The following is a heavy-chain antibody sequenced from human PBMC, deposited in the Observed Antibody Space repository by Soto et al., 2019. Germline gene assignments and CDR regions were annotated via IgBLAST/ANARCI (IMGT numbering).Heavy chain of an antibody. CDR3: ARDNWGEYFDH. Sequence: QVQLQESGPGLVKPSQTLSLTCTVSGGSISSGGYYWSWIRQHPGKGLEWIGYIYYSGSTYYNPSLKSRVTISVDTSKNQFCVKLSSVTAADTAVYYCARDNWGEYFDHWGQGTLVTVSS. CDR2: IYYSGST. J-gene: IGHJ4*02. CDR1: GGSISSGGYY. V-gene: IGHV4-31*03. D-gene: IGHD7-27*01.